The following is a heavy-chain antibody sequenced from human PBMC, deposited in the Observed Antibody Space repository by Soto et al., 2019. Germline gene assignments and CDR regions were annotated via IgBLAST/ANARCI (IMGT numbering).Heavy chain of an antibody. Sequence: QLQLQESGPGLVKPSETLSLTCTVSGGSISSSSYYWGWIRQPPGKGLEWIGSIYYSGSTYYNPSLKSPVTISVDTSKNQFSLKLSSVTAADTAVYYCARHFPELRFLEWLPRGWFDPWGQGTLVTVSS. J-gene: IGHJ5*02. D-gene: IGHD3-3*01. CDR3: ARHFPELRFLEWLPRGWFDP. CDR1: GGSISSSSYY. V-gene: IGHV4-39*01. CDR2: IYYSGST.